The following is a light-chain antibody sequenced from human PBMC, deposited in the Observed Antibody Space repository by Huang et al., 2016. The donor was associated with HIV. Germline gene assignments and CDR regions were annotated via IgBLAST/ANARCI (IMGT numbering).Light chain of an antibody. J-gene: IGKJ1*01. V-gene: IGKV3-15*01. CDR3: QHYNNWPWWT. CDR2: SAS. CDR1: QSVPSN. Sequence: EIVLTQSPATLSLSPGERATLSCRASQSVPSNLAVYQQKPGHAPRLLIYSASTRATGIPARCSGSGSGTEFTLTISSLQSEDFAVYYCQHYNNWPWWTFGQGTKVEIK.